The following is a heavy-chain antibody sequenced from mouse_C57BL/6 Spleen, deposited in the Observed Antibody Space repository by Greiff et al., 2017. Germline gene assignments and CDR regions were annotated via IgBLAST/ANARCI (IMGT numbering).Heavy chain of an antibody. J-gene: IGHJ3*01. CDR2: ISYDGSN. V-gene: IGHV3-6*01. Sequence: EVKLQESGPGLVKPSQSLSLTCSVTGYSITSGYYWNWIRQFPGNKLEWMGYISYDGSNNYNPSLKNRISITRDTSKNQFFLKLNSVTTEDTATYYCARDTTVAPFAYWGQGTLVTVSA. CDR1: GYSITSGYY. D-gene: IGHD1-1*01. CDR3: ARDTTVAPFAY.